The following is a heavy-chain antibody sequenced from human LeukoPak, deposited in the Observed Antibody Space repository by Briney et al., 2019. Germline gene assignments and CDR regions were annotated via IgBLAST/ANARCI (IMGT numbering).Heavy chain of an antibody. D-gene: IGHD2-15*01. CDR2: IQYDGSTT. Sequence: GGSLRLSCAASGFSFSSYWMHWVRQVPGKGLVWVARIQYDGSTTNYADSVKGRFTISRDNAKKTLYLQMNSLRAEDTAVYYCARALVAGVTLNALDIWGQGTMVTVSS. CDR3: ARALVAGVTLNALDI. CDR1: GFSFSSYW. V-gene: IGHV3-74*01. J-gene: IGHJ3*02.